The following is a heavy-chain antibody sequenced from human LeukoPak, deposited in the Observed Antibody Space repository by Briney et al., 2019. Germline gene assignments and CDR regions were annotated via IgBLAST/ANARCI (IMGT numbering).Heavy chain of an antibody. CDR1: GVSISSYY. D-gene: IGHD6-19*01. CDR2: IYTSGST. J-gene: IGHJ6*03. Sequence: KPSETLSLTCTVSGVSISSYYWSWIRQPAGKGLEWIGRIYTSGSTNYNPSLKSRVTMSVDTSKNQFSLKLSSVTAADTAVYSCAREPHLAVAQYYYYYYYMDVWGKGTTVTVSS. V-gene: IGHV4-4*07. CDR3: AREPHLAVAQYYYYYYYMDV.